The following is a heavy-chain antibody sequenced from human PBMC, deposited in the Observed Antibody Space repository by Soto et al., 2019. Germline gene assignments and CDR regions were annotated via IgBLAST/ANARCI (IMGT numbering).Heavy chain of an antibody. Sequence: QVQLVESGGGVVQPGRSLRLSCAASGFTFSSYAMHWVRQAPGKGLEWVAVISYDGSNKYYSDSVKGRFTISRDNSKNPLYLQMNSLRAEDTAVYYCARDRWDLPRGLVAYWGQGTMVTVSS. CDR1: GFTFSSYA. V-gene: IGHV3-30-3*01. CDR2: ISYDGSNK. CDR3: ARDRWDLPRGLVAY. D-gene: IGHD1-26*01. J-gene: IGHJ4*02.